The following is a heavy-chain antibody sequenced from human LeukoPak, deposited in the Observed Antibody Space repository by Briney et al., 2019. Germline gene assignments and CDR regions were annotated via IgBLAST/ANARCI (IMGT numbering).Heavy chain of an antibody. CDR1: GYTFSNYA. CDR3: ARESGAREGFDP. V-gene: IGHV1-3*04. D-gene: IGHD6-25*01. J-gene: IGHJ5*02. Sequence: ASVKVSCKASGYTFSNYAIHWVRQAPGQRLEWMGWINTGKGNTKYSQELQGRVAITRDTSASTAYMELSSLTSDDTAVYYCARESGAREGFDPWGQGTLVTVSS. CDR2: INTGKGNT.